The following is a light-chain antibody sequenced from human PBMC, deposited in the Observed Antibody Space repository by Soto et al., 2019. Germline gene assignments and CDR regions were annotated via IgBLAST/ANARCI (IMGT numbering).Light chain of an antibody. CDR3: QQHSSSPLWT. V-gene: IGKV1-39*01. J-gene: IGKJ1*01. CDR1: QSINTY. CDR2: AAS. Sequence: DIQMTQSPSSLSASVGGSVTITCRASQSINTYLNWYQQKPGNAPKLLIYAASTLQSGIPSRFSGSGSGTDFTLTITSLQPEDFATYYCQQHSSSPLWTFGQGTKVEIK.